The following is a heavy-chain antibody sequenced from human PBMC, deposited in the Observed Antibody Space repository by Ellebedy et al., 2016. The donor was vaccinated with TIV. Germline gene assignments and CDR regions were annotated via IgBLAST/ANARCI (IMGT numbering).Heavy chain of an antibody. Sequence: SETLSLTXAVYGGSFSGYYWSWIRQPPGKGLEWIGEINHSGSTNYNPSLKSRVTISVDTSKNQFSLKLSSVTAADTAVYYCARGRDSGWFRINAYYFDYWGQGTLVTVSS. J-gene: IGHJ4*02. D-gene: IGHD6-19*01. V-gene: IGHV4-34*01. CDR3: ARGRDSGWFRINAYYFDY. CDR1: GGSFSGYY. CDR2: INHSGST.